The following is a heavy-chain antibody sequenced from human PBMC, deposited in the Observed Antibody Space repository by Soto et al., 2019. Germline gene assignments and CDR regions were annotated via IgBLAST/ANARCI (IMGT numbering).Heavy chain of an antibody. Sequence: QVQLVQSGAEVKKPGSSVKVSCKASGGTFSSYSINWVRQAPGQGLEWMGELIPIFGTAKYAQKFHGRLTITAAESTSTAYMELSSLRSEDTAVYYCARAGGRHSGGIDYWGQGTLVTVPS. CDR3: ARAGGRHSGGIDY. CDR1: GGTFSSYS. D-gene: IGHD1-26*01. CDR2: LIPIFGTA. J-gene: IGHJ4*02. V-gene: IGHV1-69*01.